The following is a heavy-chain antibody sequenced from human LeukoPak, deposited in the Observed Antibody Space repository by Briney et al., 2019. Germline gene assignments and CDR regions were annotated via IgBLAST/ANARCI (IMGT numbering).Heavy chain of an antibody. CDR1: GFTFSDSY. CDR2: ICSSSSYT. V-gene: IGHV3-11*03. CDR3: ARHYCGGDCPFGY. Sequence: GGSLRLSCAASGFTFSDSYMSWIRQAPGKGLEWVSYICSSSSYTNYADSVKGRFTISRDNAKNSLYLQMNSLRAEDTAVYYCARHYCGGDCPFGYWGQGTLVTVSS. D-gene: IGHD2-21*02. J-gene: IGHJ4*02.